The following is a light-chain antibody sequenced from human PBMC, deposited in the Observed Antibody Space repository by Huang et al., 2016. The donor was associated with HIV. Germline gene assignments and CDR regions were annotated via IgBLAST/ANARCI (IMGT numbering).Light chain of an antibody. CDR3: QQSYSTLRYT. Sequence: DIQMTQSPSSLSASVGDRVTITCRASQSLSSYLNWYQQKPGKAPKLLIYAASSLQSRVPSRFSGSGSGTDFTLTISSLQPEDFATYYCQQSYSTLRYTFGQGTKLEIK. CDR1: QSLSSY. V-gene: IGKV1-39*01. CDR2: AAS. J-gene: IGKJ2*01.